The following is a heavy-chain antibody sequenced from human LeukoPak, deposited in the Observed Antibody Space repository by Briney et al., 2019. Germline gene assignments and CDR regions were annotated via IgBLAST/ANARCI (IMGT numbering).Heavy chain of an antibody. CDR1: GGSFSGYY. CDR2: INHSGST. V-gene: IGHV4-34*01. J-gene: IGHJ3*02. Sequence: SETLSLTCAVYGGSFSGYYWSWIRQPPGKGLEWIGEINHSGSTNYNPSLKSRVTISVDTSKNQFSLKLSSVTAADTAVYYCARLRVGVYFWGSPDVFDIGGKGTMVTVSS. CDR3: ARLRVGVYFWGSPDVFDI. D-gene: IGHD3-16*01.